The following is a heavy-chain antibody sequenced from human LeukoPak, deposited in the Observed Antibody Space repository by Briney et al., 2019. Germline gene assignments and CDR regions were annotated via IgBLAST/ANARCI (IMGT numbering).Heavy chain of an antibody. CDR3: ARALVVPAAMDAFDI. D-gene: IGHD2-2*01. J-gene: IGHJ3*02. CDR2: INSDGSST. V-gene: IGHV3-74*01. Sequence: GGSLRLSCAASGFTFSSYWMHWVRQAPGKGPVWVSRINSDGSSTSYADSVKGRFTISRDNAKNTLYLQMNSLRAEDTAVYYCARALVVPAAMDAFDIWGQGTMVTVSS. CDR1: GFTFSSYW.